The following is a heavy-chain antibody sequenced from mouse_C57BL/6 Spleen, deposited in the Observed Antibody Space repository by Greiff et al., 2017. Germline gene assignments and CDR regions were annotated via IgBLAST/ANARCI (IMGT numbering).Heavy chain of an antibody. CDR3: ARRGYGYDGHYYAMDY. V-gene: IGHV1-26*01. D-gene: IGHD2-2*01. CDR2: INPNNGGT. Sequence: VQLQQSGPELVKPGASVKISCKASGYTFTDYYMNWVKQSHGKSLEWIGDINPNNGGTSYNQKFKGKATLTVDKSSSTAYMELRSLTSEDSAVYYCARRGYGYDGHYYAMDYWGQGTSVTVSS. CDR1: GYTFTDYY. J-gene: IGHJ4*01.